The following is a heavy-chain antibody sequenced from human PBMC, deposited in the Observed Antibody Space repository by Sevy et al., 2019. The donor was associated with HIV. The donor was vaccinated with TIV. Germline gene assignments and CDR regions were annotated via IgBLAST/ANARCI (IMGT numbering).Heavy chain of an antibody. V-gene: IGHV3-74*01. CDR2: INSDETST. CDR3: ARRDGYTRRAFDM. J-gene: IGHJ3*02. Sequence: GGSLRLSCAASGFSFSRFWIHWVRQAPGKGLVWVSRINSDETSTSYADSVKGRFTISRDNARHTLFLQMNSLTVEDTAVYYCARRDGYTRRAFDMWGQGTMVTVSS. D-gene: IGHD5-12*01. CDR1: GFSFSRFW.